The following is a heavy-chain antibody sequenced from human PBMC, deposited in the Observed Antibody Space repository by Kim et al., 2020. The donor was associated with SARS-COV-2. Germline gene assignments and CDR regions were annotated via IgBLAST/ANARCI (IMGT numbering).Heavy chain of an antibody. D-gene: IGHD6-6*01. CDR2: IYYSGST. Sequence: SETLSLTCTVSGGSISSGGYYWSWIRQHPGKGLEWIGYIYYSGSTYYNPSLKSRVTISVDTSKNQFSLKLSSVTAADTAVYYCARGRRGSIAARRRVNWFDPWGQVTLVTVSS. V-gene: IGHV4-31*03. CDR1: GGSISSGGYY. J-gene: IGHJ5*02. CDR3: ARGRRGSIAARRRVNWFDP.